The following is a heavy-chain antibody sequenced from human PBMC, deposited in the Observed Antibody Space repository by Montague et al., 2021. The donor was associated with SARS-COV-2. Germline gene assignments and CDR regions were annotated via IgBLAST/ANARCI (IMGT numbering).Heavy chain of an antibody. V-gene: IGHV4-59*01. CDR3: VRAARRDPDTPDLNYYKGMDI. CDR1: GDSISTSY. J-gene: IGHJ6*02. CDR2: VYHSGRS. D-gene: IGHD6-6*01. Sequence: SETLSLTCTVSGDSISTSYWAWIRQPPGKGLEWIGYVYHSGRSSYNSSLKSRVTISVDTSKNQVSLNLRSVTAADTAVYFCVRAARRDPDTPDLNYYKGMDIWGQGTTVTVSS.